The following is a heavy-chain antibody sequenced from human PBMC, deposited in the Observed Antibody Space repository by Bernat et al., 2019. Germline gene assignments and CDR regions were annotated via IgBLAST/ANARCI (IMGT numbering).Heavy chain of an antibody. D-gene: IGHD6-6*01. J-gene: IGHJ4*02. V-gene: IGHV3-30*02. CDR1: GFTFSSYG. Sequence: QVQLVESGGGVVQPGGSLRLSCAASGFTFSSYGMHWVRQAPGKGLEWVAFIRYDGSNKYYADSVKGRFTISRDNAKNSLYLQMNSLRADDTAVYYCARRDSNSRNFDYWGQGTLVTVSS. CDR2: IRYDGSNK. CDR3: ARRDSNSRNFDY.